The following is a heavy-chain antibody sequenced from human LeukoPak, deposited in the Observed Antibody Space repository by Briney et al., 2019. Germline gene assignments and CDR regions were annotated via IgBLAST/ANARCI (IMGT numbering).Heavy chain of an antibody. D-gene: IGHD3-22*01. Sequence: SVKVSCKASGGTFSSYAISWVRQAPGQGLEWMGGIIPIFGTANYAQKFQGRVTITADKSTSTAYMELSSLRSEDTAVYYCATPSYYEYYYYYMDVWGKGTTVTVSS. J-gene: IGHJ6*03. CDR1: GGTFSSYA. CDR2: IIPIFGTA. V-gene: IGHV1-69*06. CDR3: ATPSYYEYYYYYMDV.